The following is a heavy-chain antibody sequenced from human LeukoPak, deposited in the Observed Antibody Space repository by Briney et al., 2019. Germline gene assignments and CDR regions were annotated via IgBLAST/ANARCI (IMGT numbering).Heavy chain of an antibody. CDR2: TYYSSST. CDR1: GCATSSGGYY. D-gene: IGHD2-2*01. Sequence: PSETLSLTCTVSGCATSSGGYYWSLLRVPPAKGKEWIGYTYYSSSTYYNPSLKSQVTISVDTSKNQFSLKLSSVTAADTAVYYCARGYCSSISCYEGYFQHWLEGSLVIVCS. CDR3: ARGYCSSISCYEGYFQH. V-gene: IGHV4-31*01. J-gene: IGHJ1*01.